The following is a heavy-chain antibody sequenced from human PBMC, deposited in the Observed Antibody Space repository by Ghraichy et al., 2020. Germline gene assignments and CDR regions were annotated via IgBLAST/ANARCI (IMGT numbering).Heavy chain of an antibody. CDR1: GFTFSSYA. V-gene: IGHV3-23*01. CDR2: ISSSGGST. Sequence: GGSLRLSCAASGFTFSSYAMSWVRQAPGKGLEWVSAISSSGGSTYYTDSVKGRFTISRDNSKNTLYLQMNSLRAEDTAVYYCAKSPGLGYFDYWGQGTLVTVSS. J-gene: IGHJ4*02. CDR3: AKSPGLGYFDY. D-gene: IGHD6-19*01.